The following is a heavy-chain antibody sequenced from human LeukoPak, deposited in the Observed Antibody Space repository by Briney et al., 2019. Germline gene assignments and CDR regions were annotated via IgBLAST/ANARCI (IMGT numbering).Heavy chain of an antibody. CDR3: AKVQSDIVGAMFFSFDV. Sequence: PGGSLRLSCAASGFTVSSNYMSWVRQAPGKGLEWVASIIGSGSEMFYADSLKGRFTISRDNYKNSPYLQMNSLRVEDTAVYYCAKVQSDIVGAMFFSFDVWGQGTMVSVSS. J-gene: IGHJ3*01. CDR2: IIGSGSEM. CDR1: GFTVSSNY. D-gene: IGHD1-26*01. V-gene: IGHV3-21*06.